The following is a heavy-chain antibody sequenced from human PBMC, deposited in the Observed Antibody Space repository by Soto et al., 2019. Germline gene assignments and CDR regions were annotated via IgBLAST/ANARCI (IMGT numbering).Heavy chain of an antibody. CDR2: ISSSSSYT. Sequence: KPGGSLRLSCAASGFTFSDYYMSWIRQAPGKGLEWVSYISSSSSYTNYADSVKGRFTISRDNAKNSLYLQMNSLRAEDTAVYYCARDWAPYYYDSSEPKSDFDYWGQGTLVTVSS. D-gene: IGHD3-22*01. CDR3: ARDWAPYYYDSSEPKSDFDY. CDR1: GFTFSDYY. J-gene: IGHJ4*02. V-gene: IGHV3-11*06.